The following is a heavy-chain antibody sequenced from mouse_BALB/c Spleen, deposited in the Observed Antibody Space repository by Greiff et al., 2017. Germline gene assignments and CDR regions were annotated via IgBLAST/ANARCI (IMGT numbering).Heavy chain of an antibody. J-gene: IGHJ4*01. CDR2: IYPGGGYT. V-gene: IGHV1-63*02. CDR3: ATSGNIKAMDY. D-gene: IGHD3-1*01. Sequence: VQLVESGAELVRPGTSVKISCKASGYTFTNYWLGWVKQRPGHGLEWIGDIYPGGGYTNYNEKFKGKATLTADTSSSTAYMQLSSLTSEDSAVYFCATSGNIKAMDYWGQGTSVTVSS. CDR1: GYTFTNYW.